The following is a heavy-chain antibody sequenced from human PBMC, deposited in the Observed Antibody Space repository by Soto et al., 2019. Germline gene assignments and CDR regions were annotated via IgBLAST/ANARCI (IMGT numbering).Heavy chain of an antibody. J-gene: IGHJ4*02. CDR2: ISWDGGST. V-gene: IGHV3-43*01. CDR3: AKDIADGSYFDY. Sequence: SLRLSCAASGFTFDDYTMHWVRQAPGKGLEWVSLISWDGGSTYYADSVKGRFTISRDNSKNSLYLQMNSLRTEDTALYYCAKDIADGSYFDYWGQGTLVTVSS. CDR1: GFTFDDYT. D-gene: IGHD2-15*01.